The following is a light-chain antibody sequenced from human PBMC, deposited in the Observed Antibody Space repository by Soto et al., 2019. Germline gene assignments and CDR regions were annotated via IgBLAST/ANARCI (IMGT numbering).Light chain of an antibody. Sequence: EKVMTQSPATLSMSPGERATLSCRASQSVGSFLAWYQQKPGQAPRLLIYGASTRATGIPARSSGSGSGTEFTLTISSLQSEDFAVYYCQQYTNWPSWTFGQGTKVE. J-gene: IGKJ1*01. V-gene: IGKV3-15*01. CDR2: GAS. CDR3: QQYTNWPSWT. CDR1: QSVGSF.